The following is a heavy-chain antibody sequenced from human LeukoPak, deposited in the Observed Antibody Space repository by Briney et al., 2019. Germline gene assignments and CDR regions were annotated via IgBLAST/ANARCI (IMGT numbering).Heavy chain of an antibody. CDR3: AKNFGGAYDGTGYYYYFDY. Sequence: GGSLRLSCAASGFTFSNYGLHWVRQAPGKGLEWVAFIRHDATNKYYADSVKGRFTISRDNSKNTLYLQMNSLRAEDTAAYYCAKNFGGAYDGTGYYYYFDYWGQGTLVTVSS. CDR2: IRHDATNK. D-gene: IGHD3-22*01. J-gene: IGHJ4*02. V-gene: IGHV3-30*02. CDR1: GFTFSNYG.